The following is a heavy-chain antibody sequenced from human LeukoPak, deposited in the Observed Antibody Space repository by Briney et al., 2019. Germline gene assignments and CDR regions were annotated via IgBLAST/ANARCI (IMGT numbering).Heavy chain of an antibody. CDR3: ARVNRGYDY. J-gene: IGHJ4*02. Sequence: GGSLRLSCAASGFPFGSYSMHWVRQAPGTELEYVSAITGDGHNTFYADSVMGRFTISRDNSKNTLYLQMGSLRPEDMAVYYCARVNRGYDYWGQGVLVTVSS. V-gene: IGHV3-64*02. CDR2: ITGDGHNT. D-gene: IGHD5-12*01. CDR1: GFPFGSYS.